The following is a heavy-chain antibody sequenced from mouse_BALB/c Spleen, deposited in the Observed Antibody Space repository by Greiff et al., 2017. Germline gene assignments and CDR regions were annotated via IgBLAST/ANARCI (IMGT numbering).Heavy chain of an antibody. J-gene: IGHJ3*01. CDR1: GYTFTDYN. CDR3: ARNDGITTGVFAY. V-gene: IGHV1S29*02. Sequence: EVQLQQSGPELVTPGASVKISCKASGYTFTDYNMHWVKQSHGKSLEWIGYIYPYNGGTGYNQKFKSKATLTVDNSSSTAYMELRRLTSEDSAVYYCARNDGITTGVFAYWGQGTLVTVSA. D-gene: IGHD2-4*01. CDR2: IYPYNGGT.